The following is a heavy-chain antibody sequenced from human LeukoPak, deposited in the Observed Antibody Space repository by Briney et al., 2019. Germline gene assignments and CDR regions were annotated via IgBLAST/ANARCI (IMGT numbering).Heavy chain of an antibody. CDR3: ASAYSYGAWPFDY. D-gene: IGHD5-18*01. Sequence: SVKVSCKASGFTFTSSAVQWVRQARGQRLEWIGWIVVGSGNTNYAQKFQGRVTMTRDTSTSTVYMELSSLRSEDTAVYYCASAYSYGAWPFDYWGQGTLVTVSS. CDR2: IVVGSGNT. J-gene: IGHJ4*02. CDR1: GFTFTSSA. V-gene: IGHV1-58*01.